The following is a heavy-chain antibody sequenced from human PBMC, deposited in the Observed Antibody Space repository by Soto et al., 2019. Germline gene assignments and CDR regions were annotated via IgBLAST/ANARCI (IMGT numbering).Heavy chain of an antibody. Sequence: EVQLVESGGGLVQPGGSLRLSCAASGFTFSSYSMNWVRQAPGKGLEWVSYISSSSSTIYYADSVKGRFTISRDNAKNSLYLQMNSLRDEDTAVYYWARDRSVAATHYYYYGMDVWGQGTTVTVSS. V-gene: IGHV3-48*02. CDR1: GFTFSSYS. CDR3: ARDRSVAATHYYYYGMDV. CDR2: ISSSSSTI. D-gene: IGHD2-15*01. J-gene: IGHJ6*02.